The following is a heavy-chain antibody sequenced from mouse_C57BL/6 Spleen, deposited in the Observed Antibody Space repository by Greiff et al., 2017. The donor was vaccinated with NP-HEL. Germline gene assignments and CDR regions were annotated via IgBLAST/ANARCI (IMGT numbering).Heavy chain of an antibody. Sequence: EVKLVESGAELVRPGASVKLSCTASGFNIKDDYMHWVKQRPEQGLEWIGWIDPENGDTEYASKFQGKATITADTSSNTAYLQLSSLTSEDTAVYYCTTNPFFAYWGQGTLVTVSA. CDR3: TTNPFFAY. CDR1: GFNIKDDY. J-gene: IGHJ3*01. CDR2: IDPENGDT. V-gene: IGHV14-4*01.